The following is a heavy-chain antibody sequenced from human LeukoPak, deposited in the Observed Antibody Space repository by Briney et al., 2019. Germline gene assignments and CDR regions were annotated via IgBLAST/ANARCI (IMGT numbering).Heavy chain of an antibody. CDR3: ASSIEMATRYYFDY. V-gene: IGHV1-69*04. Sequence: ASVKVSCKASGGTFSSYAISWVRQAPGQGLEWMGRIIPILGIANYAQKFQGRVTITADKSTSTAYMELSSLRSEDTAVYYCASSIEMATRYYFDYWGQGTLVTVSS. CDR2: IIPILGIA. D-gene: IGHD5-24*01. J-gene: IGHJ4*02. CDR1: GGTFSSYA.